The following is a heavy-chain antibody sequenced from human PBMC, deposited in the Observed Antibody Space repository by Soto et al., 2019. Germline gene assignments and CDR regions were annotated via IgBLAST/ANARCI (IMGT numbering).Heavy chain of an antibody. CDR3: ARGSGGCSGGSCRYWYFDL. CDR2: IGTAGDT. CDR1: GFTFSSYD. J-gene: IGHJ2*01. V-gene: IGHV3-13*01. Sequence: EVQLVESGGGLVQPGGSLRLSCAASGFTFSSYDMHWVRQATGKGLEWVSAIGTAGDTYYPGSVKGRFTISRENAKNSLYLQMNSLRAEDTAVYYCARGSGGCSGGSCRYWYFDLWGRGTLVTVSS. D-gene: IGHD2-15*01.